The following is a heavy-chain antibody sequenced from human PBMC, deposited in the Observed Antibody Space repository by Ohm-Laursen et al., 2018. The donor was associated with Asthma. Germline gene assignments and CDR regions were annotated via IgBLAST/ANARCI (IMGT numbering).Heavy chain of an antibody. J-gene: IGHJ4*02. CDR2: IYPGDSDT. V-gene: IGHV5-51*01. Sequence: GESLKISCKGSGYSFTSYWIGWVRQMPGKGLEWMGIIYPGDSDTRYSPSFQGQVTISADKSISTAYLQWSSLKASDTAMYYCARLMGDGYNVYGFLDYWGQGTLVTVSS. D-gene: IGHD5-24*01. CDR3: ARLMGDGYNVYGFLDY. CDR1: GYSFTSYW.